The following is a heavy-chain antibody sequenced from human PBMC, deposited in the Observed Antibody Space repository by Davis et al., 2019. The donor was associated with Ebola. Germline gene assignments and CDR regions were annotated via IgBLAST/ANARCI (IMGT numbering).Heavy chain of an antibody. CDR2: INPVDSDT. J-gene: IGHJ4*02. V-gene: IGHV5-51*01. CDR1: GYSFTGNW. D-gene: IGHD1-26*01. CDR3: ARGRGELPNYFDY. Sequence: KVSCKGSGYSFTGNWIAWVRQMPGEGLEWMGIINPVDSDTRYSPSFQGQVTISADKSISTAYLQWSSLKASDTAMYYCARGRGELPNYFDYWGQGTLVTVSS.